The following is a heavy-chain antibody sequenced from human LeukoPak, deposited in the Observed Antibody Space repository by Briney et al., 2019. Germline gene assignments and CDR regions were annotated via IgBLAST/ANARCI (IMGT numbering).Heavy chain of an antibody. Sequence: PSETLSLTCTVSGGSISSYYWSWIRQPPGKGLEWIGYIYYSGSTNYNPSLKSRVTISVDTSKNQFSLKLSSVTAADTAVYYCASPPDSSGYSLGLDAFDIWGQGTMVTVSS. CDR3: ASPPDSSGYSLGLDAFDI. CDR2: IYYSGST. CDR1: GGSISSYY. D-gene: IGHD3-22*01. J-gene: IGHJ3*02. V-gene: IGHV4-59*01.